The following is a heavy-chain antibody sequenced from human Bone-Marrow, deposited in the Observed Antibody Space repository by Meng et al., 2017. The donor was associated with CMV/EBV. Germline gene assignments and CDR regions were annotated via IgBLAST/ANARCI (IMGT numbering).Heavy chain of an antibody. V-gene: IGHV1-2*02. CDR3: ARGPSIAVAGETSKSSRYYYGMDV. CDR2: INPNSGGT. J-gene: IGHJ6*02. D-gene: IGHD6-19*01. CDR1: GYTFTGYY. Sequence: VKVSCKASGYTFTGYYMHWVRQAPGQGLEWMGWINPNSGGTNYAQKFQGRVTMTRDTSISTAYMELSRLRSDDTAVYYCARGPSIAVAGETSKSSRYYYGMDVWGQGTTVTVSS.